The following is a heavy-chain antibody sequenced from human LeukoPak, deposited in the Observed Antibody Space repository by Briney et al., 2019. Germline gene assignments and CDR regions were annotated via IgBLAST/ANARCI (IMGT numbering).Heavy chain of an antibody. CDR2: IYYSGST. D-gene: IGHD2-21*02. J-gene: IGHJ4*02. CDR3: ARDPPPAYCGGDCYSV. V-gene: IGHV4-31*03. CDR1: GGSISSGGYY. Sequence: KPSETLSLTCTVSGGSISSGGYYWSWIRQHPGKGLEWIGYIYYSGSTYYNPSLKSRVTISVDTSKNQLSLKLSSVTAADTAVYYCARDPPPAYCGGDCYSVWGQGTLVTVSS.